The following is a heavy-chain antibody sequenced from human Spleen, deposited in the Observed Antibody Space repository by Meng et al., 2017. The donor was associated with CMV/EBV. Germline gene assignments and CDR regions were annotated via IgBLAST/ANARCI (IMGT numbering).Heavy chain of an antibody. D-gene: IGHD6-13*01. Sequence: AAVSSSSYCWTWIRQPPGKGLVWIGYLYYGGTTNYGPSLKSRVTMSVDTSKNQFALNLTSVTAADTAVYYCTRAPRSSSSWDWFDPWGQGTLVTVSS. CDR3: TRAPRSSSSWDWFDP. CDR2: LYYGGTT. CDR1: AAVSSSSYC. V-gene: IGHV4-61*01. J-gene: IGHJ5*02.